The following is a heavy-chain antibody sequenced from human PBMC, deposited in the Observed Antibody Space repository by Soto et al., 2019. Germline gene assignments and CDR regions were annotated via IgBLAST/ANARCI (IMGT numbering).Heavy chain of an antibody. CDR1: GGSISSYY. J-gene: IGHJ3*02. CDR3: GRHVVAAKKFAFDI. V-gene: IGHV4-59*08. Sequence: SETLSLTCTVSGGSISSYYWSWIRQPPGKGLEWIGYIYYSGSTNYNPSLKSRVTISVDTSKNQFSLKLSSVTAADTAVYYCGRHVVAAKKFAFDIWGKGKMVTFS. CDR2: IYYSGST. D-gene: IGHD2-15*01.